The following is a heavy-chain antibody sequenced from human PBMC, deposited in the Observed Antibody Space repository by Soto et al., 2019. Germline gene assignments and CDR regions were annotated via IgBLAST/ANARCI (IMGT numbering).Heavy chain of an antibody. CDR3: ARDSPHGYSYGPHYYYGMDV. V-gene: IGHV4-4*02. CDR1: GGSISSSNW. CDR2: IYHSGST. J-gene: IGHJ6*02. Sequence: QVQLQESGPGLVKPSGTLSLTCAVSGGSISSSNWWSWVRQPPGKGLEWIGEIYHSGSTNYNPSLKSRVTISVDKSKNQFPLKLSSVTAADTAVYYCARDSPHGYSYGPHYYYGMDVWGQGTTVTVSS. D-gene: IGHD5-18*01.